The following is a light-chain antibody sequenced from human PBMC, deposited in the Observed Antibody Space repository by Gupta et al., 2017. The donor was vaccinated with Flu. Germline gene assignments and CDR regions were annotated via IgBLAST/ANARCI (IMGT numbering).Light chain of an antibody. J-gene: IGLJ3*02. V-gene: IGLV1-51*01. CDR2: ENN. CDR3: GTWDSTLSAGGL. Sequence: QSALTQPPSVSAAPGQKVTISCSGGSSIFGSNFVSWYQQLPGTAPKLLIYENNKRPSGIPDRFSGSKSGTSATLDITGLQTGDEADYYCGTWDSTLSAGGLFGGGTKLTVL. CDR1: SSIFGSNF.